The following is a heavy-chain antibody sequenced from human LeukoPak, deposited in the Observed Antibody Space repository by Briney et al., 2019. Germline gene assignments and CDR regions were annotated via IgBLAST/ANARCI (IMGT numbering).Heavy chain of an antibody. J-gene: IGHJ4*02. CDR2: MNPNSGHA. CDR1: GYTFTSYD. Sequence: GASVKASCKASGYTFTSYDINWVRQATGQGLEWMGWMNPNSGHAGYAQKFQGRVTMTRTSSISTAYMELSSLRSEDTAVYYCARRIAPGGTTIGYWAQGTLVTVSS. D-gene: IGHD6-13*01. CDR3: ARRIAPGGTTIGY. V-gene: IGHV1-8*01.